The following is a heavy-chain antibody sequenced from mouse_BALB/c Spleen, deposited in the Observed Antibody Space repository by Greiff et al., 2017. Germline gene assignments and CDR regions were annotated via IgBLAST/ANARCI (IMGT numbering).Heavy chain of an antibody. CDR3: AATYGNYERGFAY. J-gene: IGHJ3*01. Sequence: VKLMESGAELVRPGVSVKISCKGSGYTFTDYAMHWVKQSHAKSLEWIGVISTYYGDASYNQKFKGKATMTVDKSSSTAYMELARLTSEDSAIYYCAATYGNYERGFAYWGQGTLVTVSA. CDR2: ISTYYGDA. V-gene: IGHV1S137*01. D-gene: IGHD2-1*01. CDR1: GYTFTDYA.